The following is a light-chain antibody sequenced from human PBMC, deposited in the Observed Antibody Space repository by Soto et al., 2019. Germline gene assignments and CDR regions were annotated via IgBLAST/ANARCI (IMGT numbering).Light chain of an antibody. J-gene: IGLJ2*01. CDR1: TGDIGAFNY. CDR2: EVS. Sequence: QSALTQPPSASGSPGQSVTISCTGTTGDIGAFNYVSWYQQRPGKAPKLMIYEVSNRPSGVSNRFSGSKSGNTASLTISGLQAEDEADYYCSSYTTTATVLFGGGTKLTVL. V-gene: IGLV2-14*01. CDR3: SSYTTTATVL.